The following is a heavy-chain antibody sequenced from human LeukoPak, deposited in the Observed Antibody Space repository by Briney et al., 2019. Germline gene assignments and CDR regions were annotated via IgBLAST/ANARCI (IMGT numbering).Heavy chain of an antibody. D-gene: IGHD3-22*01. CDR2: ISYDGSNK. V-gene: IGHV3-30*01. Sequence: PGGSPRLSCAASGFTFSSYAMHWVRQAPGKGLEWVAVISYDGSNKYYADSVKGRFTISRDNSKNTLYLQMNSLRAEDTAVYYCARYYDSSGRRRSYFDYWGQGTLVTVSS. J-gene: IGHJ4*02. CDR1: GFTFSSYA. CDR3: ARYYDSSGRRRSYFDY.